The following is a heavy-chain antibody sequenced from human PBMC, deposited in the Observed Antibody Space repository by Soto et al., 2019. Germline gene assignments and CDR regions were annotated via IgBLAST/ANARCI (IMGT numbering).Heavy chain of an antibody. J-gene: IGHJ4*02. D-gene: IGHD1-1*01. CDR2: AYYSEST. CDR1: GCSIRSSTYQ. V-gene: IGHV4-39*01. Sequence: PSETLSLTCTVSGCSIRSSTYQWGWIRQPPGRGLEWIGSAYYSESTYYNPSLKSRVAVSVDTSKNQFSLKVTSVTAADTAVYYCARHRHWKVEYWGQGTLGTVPS. CDR3: ARHRHWKVEY.